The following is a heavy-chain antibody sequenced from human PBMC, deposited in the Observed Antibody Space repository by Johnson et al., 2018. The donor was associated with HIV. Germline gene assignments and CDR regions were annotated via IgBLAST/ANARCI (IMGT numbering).Heavy chain of an antibody. D-gene: IGHD5-18*01. J-gene: IGHJ3*02. CDR1: GFTFIRYW. Sequence: VHLVESGGGVVQPGRSLRLSCAASGFTFIRYWMSWVRQAPGKGLEWVANIKQDGSEKTYVDSVKGRFTISRDNAKKSLYLQMNSLRAEDTAVYYCASPYSYGLDDAFDIWGQGTMVTVSS. V-gene: IGHV3-7*05. CDR3: ASPYSYGLDDAFDI. CDR2: IKQDGSEK.